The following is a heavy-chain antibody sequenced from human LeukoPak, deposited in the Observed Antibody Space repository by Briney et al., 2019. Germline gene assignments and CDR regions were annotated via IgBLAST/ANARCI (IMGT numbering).Heavy chain of an antibody. CDR2: IYYSGST. Sequence: PSETLSLTCTASGGSVGTYSWSWIRQPPGKGLEWIGYIYYSGSTNYSPSLKSRVTISVDTSKNQFSLKLSSVTAADTAVYYCARQGYRAAADYWGQGTLVTVSS. CDR1: GGSVGTYS. D-gene: IGHD6-13*01. CDR3: ARQGYRAAADY. V-gene: IGHV4-59*08. J-gene: IGHJ4*02.